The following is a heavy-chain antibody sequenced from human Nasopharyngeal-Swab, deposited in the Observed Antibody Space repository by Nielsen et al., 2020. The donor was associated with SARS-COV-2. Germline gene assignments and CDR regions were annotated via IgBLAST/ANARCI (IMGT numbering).Heavy chain of an antibody. CDR1: GGSISSYY. Sequence: SETLSLTCTVSGGSISSYYWSWIRQPAGKGLEWIGRIYTSGSTNYNPSLKSRVTMSVDTSKNQFSLKLSSVTAADTAVYYCARDYDYYDSSGISNWFDPWGQGTLVTVSS. CDR3: ARDYDYYDSSGISNWFDP. D-gene: IGHD3-22*01. J-gene: IGHJ5*02. V-gene: IGHV4-4*07. CDR2: IYTSGST.